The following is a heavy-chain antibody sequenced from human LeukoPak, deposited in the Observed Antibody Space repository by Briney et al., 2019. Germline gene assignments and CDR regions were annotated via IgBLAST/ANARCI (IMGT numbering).Heavy chain of an antibody. J-gene: IGHJ6*01. Sequence: PGGSLRLSCAASGFTFCDYAMSWVRQAPGKGLEWVSSISGSGGITYFADSMKGRSTISRDNSNNTLYLQMNSLRAEDTAVYYCAKDSRYSSHWYYHTLDVRGQGTTVTVSS. CDR2: ISGSGGIT. CDR3: AKDSRYSSHWYYHTLDV. D-gene: IGHD6-13*01. V-gene: IGHV3-23*01. CDR1: GFTFCDYA.